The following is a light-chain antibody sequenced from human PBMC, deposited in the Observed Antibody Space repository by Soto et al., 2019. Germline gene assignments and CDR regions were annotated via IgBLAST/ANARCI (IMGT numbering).Light chain of an antibody. CDR1: QTVSTN. J-gene: IGKJ2*01. Sequence: EIMMTQSPATLAASPGERVTLSCRASQTVSTNLAWYQQKRGQAPRLLIYGASTRATDFPARFSGSGSGTEFTLTISSLQSEDFGVYYCQQYYYRPPYTFGQGTKLEIK. CDR3: QQYYYRPPYT. V-gene: IGKV3-15*01. CDR2: GAS.